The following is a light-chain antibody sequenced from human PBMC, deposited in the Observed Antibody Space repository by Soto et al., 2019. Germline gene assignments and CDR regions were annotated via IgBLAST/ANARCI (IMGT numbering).Light chain of an antibody. Sequence: QSALTQPASVSGSPGQSITISCTGTSGDIGSYTYVSWYQQYPGKAPKLLISEVTNRPSGVSNRFSGSKSGNTASLTISGLQAEDEAHYYCSSYATSPTLYVFGTGTKLTVL. J-gene: IGLJ1*01. CDR1: SGDIGSYTY. CDR2: EVT. CDR3: SSYATSPTLYV. V-gene: IGLV2-14*01.